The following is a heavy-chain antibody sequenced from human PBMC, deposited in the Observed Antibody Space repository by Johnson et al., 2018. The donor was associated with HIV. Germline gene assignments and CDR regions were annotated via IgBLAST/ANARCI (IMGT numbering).Heavy chain of an antibody. Sequence: VQLVESGGGLVRPGRSLRLSCAASGFTFDDYAMHWVRQAPGKGLEWVSGISWNSGSIGYGDSVKGRFTISRDNAKKSLYLQMNSLRAEDTAVYYCAKDPSAFVGPDDAFDIWGQGTMVTVSS. CDR1: GFTFDDYA. CDR3: AKDPSAFVGPDDAFDI. J-gene: IGHJ3*02. V-gene: IGHV3-9*01. CDR2: ISWNSGSI. D-gene: IGHD2-15*01.